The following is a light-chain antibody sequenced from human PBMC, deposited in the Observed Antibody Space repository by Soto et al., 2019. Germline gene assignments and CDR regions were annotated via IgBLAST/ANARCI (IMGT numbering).Light chain of an antibody. CDR2: GAS. Sequence: EIVMTQSPATLSVSPGERGTLSCGASQSVGTNLAWYQQKPGQAPSLLIYGASTRATGFPARFSGSGSGTEFTLSISSLQSEEFAVYYCQQYNDWPRAFGQGTKVEIQ. V-gene: IGKV3-15*01. CDR3: QQYNDWPRA. CDR1: QSVGTN. J-gene: IGKJ1*01.